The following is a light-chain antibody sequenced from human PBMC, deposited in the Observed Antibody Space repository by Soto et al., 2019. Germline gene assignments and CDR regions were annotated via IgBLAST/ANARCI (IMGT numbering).Light chain of an antibody. Sequence: QSVLTLPPSASGTPGQRVTISCSGSSSNIGSNYVYWYQQLPGTAPKLLIYRNNQRPSGVPDRFSGSKSGTSASLAISGLRSEDDADYYCAAWDDSLSGVVFGGGTKLTVL. J-gene: IGLJ2*01. V-gene: IGLV1-47*01. CDR2: RNN. CDR3: AAWDDSLSGVV. CDR1: SSNIGSNY.